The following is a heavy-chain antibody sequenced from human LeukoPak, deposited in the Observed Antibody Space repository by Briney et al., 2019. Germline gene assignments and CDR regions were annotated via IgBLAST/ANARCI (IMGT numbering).Heavy chain of an antibody. CDR2: IYHSGST. D-gene: IGHD5-12*01. Sequence: PGGSLRLSCTASGFTFNSYTMSWVRQAPGKGLKWIGEIYHSGSTNYNPSLKSRVTISVDKSKNQFSLKLSSVTAADTAVYYCARDIGYGTFQHWGQGTLVTVSS. V-gene: IGHV4-4*02. J-gene: IGHJ1*01. CDR1: GFTFNSYTM. CDR3: ARDIGYGTFQH.